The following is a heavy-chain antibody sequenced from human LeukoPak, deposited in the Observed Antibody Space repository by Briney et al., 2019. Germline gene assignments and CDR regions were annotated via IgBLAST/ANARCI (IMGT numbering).Heavy chain of an antibody. CDR3: ARDFPGTTFQTDY. D-gene: IGHD1-7*01. J-gene: IGHJ4*02. CDR2: ISAYNGNT. CDR1: GYPFTSYA. V-gene: IGHV1-18*01. Sequence: ASVKVSCKASGYPFTSYAMNWVRQAPGQGLEWMGWISAYNGNTNYAQKLQGRVTMTTDTSTSTAYMELRSLRSDDTAVYYCARDFPGTTFQTDYWGQGTLVTVSS.